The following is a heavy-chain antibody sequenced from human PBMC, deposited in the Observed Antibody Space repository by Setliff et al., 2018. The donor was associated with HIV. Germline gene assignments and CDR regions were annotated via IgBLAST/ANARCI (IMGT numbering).Heavy chain of an antibody. Sequence: ASVKVSCKVSGYTLTELSMHWMRQAPGKGLEWMGGFDPEDGETIYAQKFQGRVTMTEDTSTDTAYMELSSLRSEDTAVYSCATAPPRGPVTFGGGWGQGTLVTVSS. J-gene: IGHJ4*02. V-gene: IGHV1-24*01. CDR2: FDPEDGET. CDR1: GYTLTELS. CDR3: ATAPPRGPVTFGGG. D-gene: IGHD3-16*01.